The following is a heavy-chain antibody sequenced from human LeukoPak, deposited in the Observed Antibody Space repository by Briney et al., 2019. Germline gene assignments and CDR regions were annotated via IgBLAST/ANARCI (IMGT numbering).Heavy chain of an antibody. CDR3: TKRSGTDSGWFDY. J-gene: IGHJ4*02. CDR1: GFTFSSYA. D-gene: IGHD6-19*01. Sequence: GGSLRLSCAASGFTFSSYAMYWVRQAPGKGLEWVSAISASGTNTYYADSVKGRFTISRDDSKNTLYLQMNSLRAEDMAVYFCTKRSGTDSGWFDYWGQGTVVTVSS. V-gene: IGHV3-23*01. CDR2: ISASGTNT.